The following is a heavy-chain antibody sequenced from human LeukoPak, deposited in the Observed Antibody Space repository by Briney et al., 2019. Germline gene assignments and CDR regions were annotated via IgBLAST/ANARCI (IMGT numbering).Heavy chain of an antibody. CDR3: TRPYYGSGSYSSR. J-gene: IGHJ4*02. CDR1: GFTFSGSA. D-gene: IGHD3-10*01. Sequence: GGSLRLSCAASGFTFSGSAMHWVRPASGKGLEWVGRIRSKANSYATAYAASVKGRFTISRDDSKNTAYLQMNSLKTEDTAVYYCTRPYYGSGSYSSRWGQGTLVTVSS. CDR2: IRSKANSYAT. V-gene: IGHV3-73*01.